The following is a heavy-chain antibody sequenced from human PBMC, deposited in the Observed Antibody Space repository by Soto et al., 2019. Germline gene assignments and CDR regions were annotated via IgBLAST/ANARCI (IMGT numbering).Heavy chain of an antibody. D-gene: IGHD6-13*01. CDR2: IKSKTDGGTT. J-gene: IGHJ4*02. CDR1: GFTFSNAW. Sequence: EVQLVESGGGLVKPGGSLRLSCAASGFTFSNAWMSWVRQAPGKGLEWVGRIKSKTDGGTTDYAAPVKGRFTISRDDSKNTLYLQMNSLKNEDTAVYYCTTDGVSAAAGIDYWGQGTLVTVSS. CDR3: TTDGVSAAAGIDY. V-gene: IGHV3-15*01.